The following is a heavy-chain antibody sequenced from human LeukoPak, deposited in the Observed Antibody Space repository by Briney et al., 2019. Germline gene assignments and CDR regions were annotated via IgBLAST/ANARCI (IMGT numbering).Heavy chain of an antibody. CDR1: GFIFSSYS. Sequence: GGSLRLSCAASGFIFSSYSMSWVRQAPGKGLEWVAVIWYDGSNKYYADSVKGRFTISRDNSKNTLYLQMNSLRAEDTAVYYCARDEDSNYYYFDYWGQGTLVTVSS. CDR3: ARDEDSNYYYFDY. J-gene: IGHJ4*02. D-gene: IGHD4-11*01. V-gene: IGHV3-33*08. CDR2: IWYDGSNK.